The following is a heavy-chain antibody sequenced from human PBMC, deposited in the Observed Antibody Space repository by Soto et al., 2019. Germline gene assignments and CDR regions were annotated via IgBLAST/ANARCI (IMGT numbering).Heavy chain of an antibody. V-gene: IGHV4-4*07. Sequence: SETLSLTCTVSGGSISSYYWSWSRQPAGKGLEWIGRIYTSGITNYNPSLKSRVTMSVYTSKNQFSLKLSSVTAADTAVYYCARMYYVWGSYRPAPFFDYWGHGTQVTVSS. CDR1: GGSISSYY. D-gene: IGHD3-16*02. CDR2: IYTSGIT. J-gene: IGHJ4*01. CDR3: ARMYYVWGSYRPAPFFDY.